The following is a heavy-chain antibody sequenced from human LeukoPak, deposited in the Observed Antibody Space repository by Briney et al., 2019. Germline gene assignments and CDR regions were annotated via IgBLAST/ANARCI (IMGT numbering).Heavy chain of an antibody. CDR3: ATGIPTYYYDSSDYP. D-gene: IGHD3-22*01. Sequence: ASVKVSCKVSGYTLTELSMHWVRQAPGKGLEWMGGFDPEDGETIYAQKFQGRVTMTEDTSTDTAYMELSSLRSEDTAVYYCATGIPTYYYDSSDYPWGQGTLVTVSS. CDR2: FDPEDGET. J-gene: IGHJ5*02. V-gene: IGHV1-24*01. CDR1: GYTLTELS.